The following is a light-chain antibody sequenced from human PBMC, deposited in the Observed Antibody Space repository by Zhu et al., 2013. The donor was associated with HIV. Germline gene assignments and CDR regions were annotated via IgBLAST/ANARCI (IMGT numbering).Light chain of an antibody. CDR3: QQYANYLFT. CDR1: QSVYDY. J-gene: IGKJ3*01. Sequence: DMQMTQSPSTLSASVGDRVIITCRASQSVYDYLAWYQQKPGKAPKLLISKVSNLESGVPSRFSGSGSGTEFTLTISSLQPDDFATYYCQQYANYLFTFGPGTKVDIK. CDR2: KVS. V-gene: IGKV1-5*03.